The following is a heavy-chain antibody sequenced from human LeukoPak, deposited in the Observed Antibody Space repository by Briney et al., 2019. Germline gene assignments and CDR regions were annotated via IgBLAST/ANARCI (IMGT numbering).Heavy chain of an antibody. J-gene: IGHJ4*02. Sequence: GGSLRLSCAASGFTFNTYNMNWVRQAPGKGLEWVSSISTSSGHIYYADSVKGRFTISRDNAKNSLYLQMNSLRAEDTAVYYCAPDTIFGAYWGQGTLVTVSS. CDR1: GFTFNTYN. CDR2: ISTSSGHI. D-gene: IGHD3-3*01. CDR3: APDTIFGAY. V-gene: IGHV3-21*01.